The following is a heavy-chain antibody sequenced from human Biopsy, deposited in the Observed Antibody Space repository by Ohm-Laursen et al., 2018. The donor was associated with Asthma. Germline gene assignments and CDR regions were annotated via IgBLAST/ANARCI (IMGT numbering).Heavy chain of an antibody. V-gene: IGHV1-3*01. CDR1: GYTFINYA. Sequence: ASVKVSCKVSGYTFINYAIHWVRQAPGQRLEWMGWINAGNGNTKYSQKFQGRVTIIRDTSASTSYMELSSLRSEDTAVYYCARTYYDFLTGQVNDVFAIWGQGTMVTVSS. CDR2: INAGNGNT. CDR3: ARTYYDFLTGQVNDVFAI. J-gene: IGHJ3*02. D-gene: IGHD3-9*01.